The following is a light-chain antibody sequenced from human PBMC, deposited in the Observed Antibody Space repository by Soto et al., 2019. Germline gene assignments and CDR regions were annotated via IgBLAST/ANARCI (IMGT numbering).Light chain of an antibody. CDR1: QSVLYSSNKKNY. CDR3: QQYYSTHLT. V-gene: IGKV4-1*01. Sequence: DIVMTQSPDSLPVSLGERANINCKSSQSVLYSSNKKNYLAWYQQKPGQPPKLLISWASIRESGVPDRFSGTGSGTDFTLTISSLQAEDVAGYYCQQYYSTHLTFGPGTKVDIK. CDR2: WAS. J-gene: IGKJ3*01.